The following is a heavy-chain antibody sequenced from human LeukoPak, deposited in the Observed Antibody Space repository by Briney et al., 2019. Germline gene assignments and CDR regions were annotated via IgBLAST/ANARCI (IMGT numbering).Heavy chain of an antibody. J-gene: IGHJ3*02. V-gene: IGHV3-74*01. CDR1: GFTFSDYW. CDR3: ASGNSHAFDI. Sequence: GGSQRLSCAASGFTFSDYWVHWVRQAPGKGLMWVSTIDLAGQYTTYADSVKGRFTISRDNAKDTLYLQMNSLRAEDTAVYYCASGNSHAFDIWGQGTMVTVSS. CDR2: IDLAGQYT.